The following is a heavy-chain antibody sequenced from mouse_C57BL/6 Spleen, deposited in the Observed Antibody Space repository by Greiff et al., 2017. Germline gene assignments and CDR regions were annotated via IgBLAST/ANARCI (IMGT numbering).Heavy chain of an antibody. CDR1: GFNIKDYY. Sequence: EVQLQQSGAELVRPGASVKLSCTASGFNIKDYYMHWVKQRPEQGLEWIGRIDPEDGDTEYAPKFQGKATMTADTSSNTAYLQLSSLTSEDTAVYYWTTGGYYGSSYDYFDYWGQGTTLTVSS. CDR3: TTGGYYGSSYDYFDY. V-gene: IGHV14-1*01. CDR2: IDPEDGDT. D-gene: IGHD1-1*01. J-gene: IGHJ2*01.